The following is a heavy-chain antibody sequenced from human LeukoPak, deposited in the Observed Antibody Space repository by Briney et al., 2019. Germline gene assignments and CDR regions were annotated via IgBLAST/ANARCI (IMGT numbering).Heavy chain of an antibody. CDR1: GGSFSGYY. J-gene: IGHJ4*02. Sequence: PSETLSLTCAVYGGSFSGYYWSWIRQPPGKGLEWIGEINHSGSTNYNPSLKSRVTISVDTSKNQFFLKLSSVTAADTAVYYSARGHTMSTVVTLYYFDYWGQGTLVTVSS. CDR3: ARGHTMSTVVTLYYFDY. D-gene: IGHD4-17*01. V-gene: IGHV4-34*01. CDR2: INHSGST.